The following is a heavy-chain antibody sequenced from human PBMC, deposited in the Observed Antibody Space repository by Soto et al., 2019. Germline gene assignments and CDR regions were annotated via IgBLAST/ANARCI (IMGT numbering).Heavy chain of an antibody. CDR1: GFTFNSFG. CDR3: ARTGLQIVQATSYYYGLDV. Sequence: QVQLVESGGGVVQPGTSLRLSCEASGFTFNSFGTHWVRQAPGKGLEWVAVIWHDGTNKYYVDSVKGRFTISRDNSKDTLYLQMNNLRAEDTAVYYCARTGLQIVQATSYYYGLDVWGQGTTVTVSS. CDR2: IWHDGTNK. D-gene: IGHD2-8*01. V-gene: IGHV3-33*01. J-gene: IGHJ6*02.